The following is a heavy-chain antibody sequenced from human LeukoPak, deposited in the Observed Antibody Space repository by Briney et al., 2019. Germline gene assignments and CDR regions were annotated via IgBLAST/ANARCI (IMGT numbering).Heavy chain of an antibody. CDR1: GFTFSSYG. CDR3: AKDFNYGSGSYYDY. J-gene: IGHJ4*02. V-gene: IGHV3-30*18. CDR2: ISYDGSNT. D-gene: IGHD3-10*01. Sequence: PGRSLRLSCAASGFTFSSYGMHWVRQAPGKGLEWVAVISYDGSNTYYADSVKGRFTISRDNSKNTLYLQMNSLRAEDTAVYYCAKDFNYGSGSYYDYRGQGTLVTVSS.